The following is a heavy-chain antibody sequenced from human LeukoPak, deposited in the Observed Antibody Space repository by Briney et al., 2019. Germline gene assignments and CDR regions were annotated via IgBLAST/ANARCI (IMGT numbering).Heavy chain of an antibody. CDR2: ISAYNGNT. CDR3: ARGGYYYDSSGPFDY. Sequence: ASVKVSCKASGYTFTSYGISWVRQAPGQGLEWMGWISAYNGNTNYAQKLQGRVTMTTDTSTSTAYMELRSLRSDDTAVYYCARGGYYYDSSGPFDYWGQGTLVTVPS. D-gene: IGHD3-22*01. V-gene: IGHV1-18*01. CDR1: GYTFTSYG. J-gene: IGHJ4*02.